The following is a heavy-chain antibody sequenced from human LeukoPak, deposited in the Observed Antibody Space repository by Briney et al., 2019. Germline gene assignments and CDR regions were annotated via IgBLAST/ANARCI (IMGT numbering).Heavy chain of an antibody. V-gene: IGHV4-4*07. J-gene: IGHJ4*02. CDR2: IYSSGST. Sequence: SETLSLTCTVSGGSISSYYWSWIRQPAGKGLEWIGRIYSSGSTNYNPSLKSRVTMSVETSKNQFSLKLSSVTAADTAVYYCARQKGGSYLYYFDYWGQGTLVTVSS. D-gene: IGHD1-26*01. CDR3: ARQKGGSYLYYFDY. CDR1: GGSISSYY.